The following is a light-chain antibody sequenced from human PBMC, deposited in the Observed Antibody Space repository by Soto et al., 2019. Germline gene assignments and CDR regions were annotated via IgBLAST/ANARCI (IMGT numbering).Light chain of an antibody. CDR2: ANG. J-gene: IGLJ1*01. V-gene: IGLV1-40*01. CDR3: QSYDSNLNKV. CDR1: SSNLGAGYD. Sequence: QSVLTQPPSVSGAPGQRVTISCTGSSSNLGAGYDVHWYQHLPVTAPKLLIYANGNRPSGVPDRFSGSKSGSSASLAITGLQAEDEADYYCQSYDSNLNKVFGTGTKLTVL.